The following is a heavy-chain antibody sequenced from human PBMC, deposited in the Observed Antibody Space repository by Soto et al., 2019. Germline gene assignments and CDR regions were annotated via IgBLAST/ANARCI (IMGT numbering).Heavy chain of an antibody. V-gene: IGHV3-53*01. CDR1: WFTVNSHY. D-gene: IGHD3-22*01. Sequence: PGGSLRLSCASSWFTVNSHYMSWVRQAPGKGLEWVSVIYSGGSTCYADSVKGRFTISRDNSKNTLYLQMNSLRAEDTAVYYCARDYYDSSGSHAFDIWGQGTMVTVSS. CDR3: ARDYYDSSGSHAFDI. J-gene: IGHJ3*02. CDR2: IYSGGST.